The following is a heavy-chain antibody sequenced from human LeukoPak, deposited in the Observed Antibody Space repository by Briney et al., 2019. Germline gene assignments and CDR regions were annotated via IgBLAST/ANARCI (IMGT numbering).Heavy chain of an antibody. J-gene: IGHJ5*02. D-gene: IGHD2-2*02. V-gene: IGHV3-23*01. Sequence: GGSLRLSCAASGFTFSSYAVSWVRQAPGKGLEWVSAISGSGGSTYYAGSVKGRFTISRGNSKNTLYLQMNSLRAEDTAVYYCAKSLPAAIGGWFDPWGQGTLVTVSS. CDR2: ISGSGGST. CDR3: AKSLPAAIGGWFDP. CDR1: GFTFSSYA.